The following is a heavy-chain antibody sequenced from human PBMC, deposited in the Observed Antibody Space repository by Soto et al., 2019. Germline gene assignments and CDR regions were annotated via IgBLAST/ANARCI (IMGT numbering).Heavy chain of an antibody. J-gene: IGHJ4*02. V-gene: IGHV4-30-4*01. Sequence: QVQLQESGPGLVKPSQTLSLTCTVSGGSISSGDYYWSWIRQPPGKGLEWIGYIYYSGSNYYNPSLKSLVTISVDTAKNQFSLKLSSVTAADTAVYYCARDNPYYDSSGNFDYWGQGTLVTVSS. CDR1: GGSISSGDYY. CDR3: ARDNPYYDSSGNFDY. D-gene: IGHD3-22*01. CDR2: IYYSGSN.